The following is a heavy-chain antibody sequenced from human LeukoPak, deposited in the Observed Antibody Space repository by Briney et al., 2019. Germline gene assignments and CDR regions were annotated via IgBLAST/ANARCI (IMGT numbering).Heavy chain of an antibody. Sequence: SETLSLTCTVSGGSISSGSFYWSWIRQPAGKGLEWIGRIYTSGSTNYNPPLKSRVTISVDTSKNQFSLKLSSVTAADTAVYYCAADGYNFFDYWGQGTLVTVSS. V-gene: IGHV4-61*02. CDR1: GGSISSGSFY. J-gene: IGHJ4*02. CDR3: AADGYNFFDY. D-gene: IGHD5-24*01. CDR2: IYTSGST.